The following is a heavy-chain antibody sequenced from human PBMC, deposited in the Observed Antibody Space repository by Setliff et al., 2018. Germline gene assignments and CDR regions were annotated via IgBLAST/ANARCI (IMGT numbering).Heavy chain of an antibody. CDR2: IKQDGSER. D-gene: IGHD3-3*01. J-gene: IGHJ4*02. Sequence: PGGSLILSCAASGFTFNNYWMNWVRQAPGKGLEWVANIKQDGSERFYMDSVKGRFTISRDNSKNTLYLQMNGLRAEDTALYYCAKEDSRSGYTSGFDYWGQGALVTVSS. V-gene: IGHV3-7*03. CDR1: GFTFNNYW. CDR3: AKEDSRSGYTSGFDY.